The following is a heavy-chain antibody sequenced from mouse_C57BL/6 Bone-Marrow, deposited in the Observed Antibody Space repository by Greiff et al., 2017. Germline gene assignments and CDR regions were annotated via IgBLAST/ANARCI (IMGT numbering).Heavy chain of an antibody. Sequence: VQLQQPGAELVKPGASVKMSCKASGYTFTSYWITWVKQRPGQGLEWIGDIYPTSGHTNYNEKFKSKAILTVDTSSNPAYMQLSSLTSEDSAVFYCARAGPLGRSVDYWGQGTTLTVSS. CDR1: GYTFTSYW. CDR3: ARAGPLGRSVDY. CDR2: IYPTSGHT. J-gene: IGHJ2*01. V-gene: IGHV1-55*01. D-gene: IGHD4-1*01.